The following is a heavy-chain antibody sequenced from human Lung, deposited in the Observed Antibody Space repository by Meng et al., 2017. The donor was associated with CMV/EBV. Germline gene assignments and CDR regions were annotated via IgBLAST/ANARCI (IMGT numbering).Heavy chain of an antibody. CDR2: ITAYNGNT. D-gene: IGHD3-16*01. CDR1: GYTFISYG. J-gene: IGHJ5*02. Sequence: ASVXVSXKASGYTFISYGISWVRQAPGQGLEWMGWITAYNGNTNYAQKIQGRVTMTADTSTSTAYMELRSLRSDDTAVYYCARRGTVTSGPFDPWGQGALVTVSS. CDR3: ARRGTVTSGPFDP. V-gene: IGHV1-18*01.